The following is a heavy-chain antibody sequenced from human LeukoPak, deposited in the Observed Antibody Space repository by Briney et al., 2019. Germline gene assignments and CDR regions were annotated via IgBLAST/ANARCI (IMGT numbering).Heavy chain of an antibody. J-gene: IGHJ6*04. V-gene: IGHV1-18*04. Sequence: ASVKVSCKASGHTFTSYGISWVRQAPGQGLEWMGWISAYNGNTNYAQKLQGRVTMTTDTSTSTAYMELRSLRSDDTAVYYCARDLWMEAVANYDYYYGMDVWGKGTTVTVSS. CDR3: ARDLWMEAVANYDYYYGMDV. CDR2: ISAYNGNT. CDR1: GHTFTSYG. D-gene: IGHD6-19*01.